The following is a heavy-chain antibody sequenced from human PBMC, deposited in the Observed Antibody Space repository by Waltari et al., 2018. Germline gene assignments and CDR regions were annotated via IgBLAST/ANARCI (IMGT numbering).Heavy chain of an antibody. V-gene: IGHV4-59*01. CDR2: IYYSGST. J-gene: IGHJ3*02. CDR3: ASVNDFSSSYYISAFDI. D-gene: IGHD3-3*01. CDR1: GGSISSYY. Sequence: QVQLQESGPGLVKPSGTLSLTCTVSGGSISSYYWSWIRQPPGKGLEWIGYIYYSGSTNYNPSLKSRVTISVDTSKNQFSLKLSSVTAADTAVYYCASVNDFSSSYYISAFDIWGQGTMVTVSS.